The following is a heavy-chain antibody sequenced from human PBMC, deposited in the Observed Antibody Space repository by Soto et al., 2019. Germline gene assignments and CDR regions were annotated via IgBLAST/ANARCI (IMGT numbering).Heavy chain of an antibody. CDR2: IYYSGST. V-gene: IGHV4-31*03. CDR1: GGSISSGGYY. CDR3: ARVPNYYDSSGYPQIDY. D-gene: IGHD3-22*01. J-gene: IGHJ4*02. Sequence: SETLSLTCTVSGGSISSGGYYWSWIRQHPGKGLEWIGYIYYSGSTYYNPSLKSRVTISVDTSKNQFSLKLSSVTAADTAVYYCARVPNYYDSSGYPQIDYWGQGTLLIVAS.